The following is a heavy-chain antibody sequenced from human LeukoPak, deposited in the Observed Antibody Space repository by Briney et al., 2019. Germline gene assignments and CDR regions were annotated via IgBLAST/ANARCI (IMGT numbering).Heavy chain of an antibody. CDR2: IYYSGST. D-gene: IGHD3-9*01. CDR1: GGSISSYY. V-gene: IGHV4-59*12. Sequence: RSSETLSLTCTVSGGSISSYYWSWIRQPPGKGLEWIGYIYYSGSTNYNPSLKSRVTISVDTSKNQFSLKLSSVTAADTAVYYCAGDAWLGYWGQGTLVTVPS. J-gene: IGHJ4*02. CDR3: AGDAWLGY.